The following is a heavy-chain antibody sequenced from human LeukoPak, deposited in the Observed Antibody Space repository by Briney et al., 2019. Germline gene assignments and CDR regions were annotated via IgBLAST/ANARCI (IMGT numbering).Heavy chain of an antibody. D-gene: IGHD1-26*01. CDR1: GFTFSTYG. J-gene: IGHJ4*02. V-gene: IGHV3-23*01. CDR2: ISGSGGSR. Sequence: GGSLRLSCAASGFTFSTYGMSWVRQAPGKGLEWVSGISGSGGSRFYTDSVKGRYTISRDNSKNTLYLQMNSLRAEDTAVYYCAKLREWELPDLFDYWGQGTLVTVSS. CDR3: AKLREWELPDLFDY.